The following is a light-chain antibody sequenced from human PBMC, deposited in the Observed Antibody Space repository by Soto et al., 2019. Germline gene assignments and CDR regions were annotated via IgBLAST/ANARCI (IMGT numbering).Light chain of an antibody. CDR1: SSDVGGYNY. V-gene: IGLV2-14*01. Sequence: VLTQPASVSGAPGQSITISCPGTSSDVGGYNYVSWYQQHPGKAPKLMIYDVSNRPSGVSNRFSGSKSGNTASLTISGLQAEDEADYYCSSYTSSSTYVFGTGTKVTVL. J-gene: IGLJ1*01. CDR2: DVS. CDR3: SSYTSSSTYV.